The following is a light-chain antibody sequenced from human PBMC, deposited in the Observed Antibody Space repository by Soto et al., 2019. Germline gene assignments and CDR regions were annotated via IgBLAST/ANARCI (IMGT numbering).Light chain of an antibody. CDR2: GTF. J-gene: IGKJ2*01. CDR1: RSVSDSY. Sequence: EIVLTQSPGTLSLSPGERATLSCRASRSVSDSYIAWYQQKPGQAPRLLIYGTFTRATGIPDRFSGSGSGTDFTLTISSLEPEDFAVFYCQHYGSSQYTFGQGTKLEFK. CDR3: QHYGSSQYT. V-gene: IGKV3-20*01.